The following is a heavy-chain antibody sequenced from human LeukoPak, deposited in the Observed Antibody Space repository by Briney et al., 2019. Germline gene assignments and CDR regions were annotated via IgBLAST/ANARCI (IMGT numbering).Heavy chain of an antibody. CDR3: ARDSGYSSGWYNVDY. D-gene: IGHD6-19*01. Sequence: GASVKVSCKASVGTFSSYASSWVRQAPGQGLEWMGGIIPIFGTANYAQKFQGRVTITADEPTSTAYMELSSLRSEDTAVYYCARDSGYSSGWYNVDYWGQGTLVTVSS. V-gene: IGHV1-69*13. CDR1: VGTFSSYA. CDR2: IIPIFGTA. J-gene: IGHJ4*02.